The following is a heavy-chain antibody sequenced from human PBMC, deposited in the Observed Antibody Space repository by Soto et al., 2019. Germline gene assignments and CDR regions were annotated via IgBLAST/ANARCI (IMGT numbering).Heavy chain of an antibody. CDR1: GYTFTGYY. CDR2: INPNSGGT. CDR3: ARSPEEMATIDN. Sequence: ASVKVSCKASGYTFTGYYMHWVRQAPGQGLEWMGWINPNSGGTNYAQKFQGWVTMTRDTSISTAYMELSRLRFDDTAVYYCARSPEEMATIDNWGQGTLVTVSS. V-gene: IGHV1-2*04. J-gene: IGHJ4*02. D-gene: IGHD5-12*01.